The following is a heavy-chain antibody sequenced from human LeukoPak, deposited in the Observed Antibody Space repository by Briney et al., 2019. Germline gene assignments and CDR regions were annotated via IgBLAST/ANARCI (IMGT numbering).Heavy chain of an antibody. CDR3: ARDLNYYYYGMDV. J-gene: IGHJ6*02. CDR1: GFTFSSYS. V-gene: IGHV3-21*01. Sequence: PGRSLRLSCAASGFTFSSYSMNWVRQAPGKGLEWVSSISSSSSCIYYADSVKGRFTISRDNAKNSLYLQMNSLGAEDTAVYYCARDLNYYYYGMDVWGQGTTVTVSS. CDR2: ISSSSSCI.